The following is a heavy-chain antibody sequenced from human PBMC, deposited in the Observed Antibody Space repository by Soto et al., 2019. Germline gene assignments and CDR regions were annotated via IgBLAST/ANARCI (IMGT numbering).Heavy chain of an antibody. CDR3: STRAYDTNGYYRFDP. D-gene: IGHD3-22*01. CDR1: GGSFSGHS. Sequence: SETLSLTCAVYGGSFSGHSWTLIRQSPGKGLEWIGDINHSGRVNYSPSLKSRVTISLDTSKNQFSLTLSAVTAADTAMYYCSTRAYDTNGYYRFDPWGQGTLVTVSS. V-gene: IGHV4-34*01. CDR2: INHSGRV. J-gene: IGHJ5*01.